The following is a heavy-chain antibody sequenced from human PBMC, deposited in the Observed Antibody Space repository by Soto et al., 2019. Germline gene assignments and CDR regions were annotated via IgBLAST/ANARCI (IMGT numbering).Heavy chain of an antibody. CDR2: ISSSSSYI. Sequence: EVQLVESGGGLVKPGGSLRLSCAASGFTFSSYSMNWVRQAPGKGREWVSSISSSSSYIYYADSVKGRFTISRDNAKNSLYPQMNRLRAEETAVYYCARVERAYCGGDCYDYWGQGTLVTVSS. V-gene: IGHV3-21*01. CDR3: ARVERAYCGGDCYDY. J-gene: IGHJ4*02. D-gene: IGHD2-21*01. CDR1: GFTFSSYS.